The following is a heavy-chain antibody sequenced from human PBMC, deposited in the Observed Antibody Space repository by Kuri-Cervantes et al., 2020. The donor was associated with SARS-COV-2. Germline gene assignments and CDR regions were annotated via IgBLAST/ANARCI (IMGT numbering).Heavy chain of an antibody. Sequence: GESLKISCAASGFTFSSYAMYWVRQAPGKGLEWVAFISNDASNKYYTDSVKGRFTISRDNSKNTLYLQMNSLRAEDTAVYYCASLGAFDIWGQGKMVTVSS. CDR1: GFTFSSYA. CDR3: ASLGAFDI. J-gene: IGHJ3*02. V-gene: IGHV3-30*04. CDR2: ISNDASNK.